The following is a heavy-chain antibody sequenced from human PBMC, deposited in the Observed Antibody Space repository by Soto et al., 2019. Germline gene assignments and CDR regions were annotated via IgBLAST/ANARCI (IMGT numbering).Heavy chain of an antibody. Sequence: QVQLVESGGGVVQPGGSLRLSCEASGFTFSSYAMHWVRQAPGQGLEWVTAISYDGSNKYYADSVKGRFTISRDNFKNTRYLQMDRLTAEVTAVYYCANGRGSGQPLAPEFEYWGQGTLVTVSS. J-gene: IGHJ4*02. CDR2: ISYDGSNK. D-gene: IGHD3-10*01. V-gene: IGHV3-30*18. CDR1: GFTFSSYA. CDR3: ANGRGSGQPLAPEFEY.